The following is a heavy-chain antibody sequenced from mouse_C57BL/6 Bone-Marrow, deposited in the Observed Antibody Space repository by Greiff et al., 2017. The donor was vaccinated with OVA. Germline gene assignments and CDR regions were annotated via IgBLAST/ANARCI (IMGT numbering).Heavy chain of an antibody. CDR2: IDPSDSYT. D-gene: IGHD2-5*01. CDR1: GYTFTSYW. J-gene: IGHJ2*01. CDR3: ARWVYSNPFDY. V-gene: IGHV1-50*01. Sequence: QVQLQQPGAELVKPGASVKLSCKASGYTFTSYWMQWVKQRPGQGLEWIGEIDPSDSYTNYNQKFKGKATLTVDTSSSTAYMQLSSLTSEDSAVYYCARWVYSNPFDYWGQGTTLTVSS.